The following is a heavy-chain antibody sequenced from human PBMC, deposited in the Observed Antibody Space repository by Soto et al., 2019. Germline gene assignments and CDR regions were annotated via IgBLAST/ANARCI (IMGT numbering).Heavy chain of an antibody. Sequence: GGSLRLSCAASGFTFSAYWMSWVRQAPGRGLEWVANINQDAHETNYVDSLRGRVTISRDNAHNSLYLQMNSLRDEDTAVYYCARLYTSGWYLDHWGQGTMVAVYS. D-gene: IGHD6-19*01. J-gene: IGHJ4*02. V-gene: IGHV3-7*01. CDR1: GFTFSAYW. CDR3: ARLYTSGWYLDH. CDR2: INQDAHET.